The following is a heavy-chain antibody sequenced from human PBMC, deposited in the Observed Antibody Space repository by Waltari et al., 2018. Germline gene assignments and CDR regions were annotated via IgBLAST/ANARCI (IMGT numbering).Heavy chain of an antibody. J-gene: IGHJ4*02. V-gene: IGHV3-23*01. CDR1: GFTFRAYT. Sequence: EVQILESGGGLVQPGGSLRLSCAASGFTFRAYTMNWGRQAPGKGLEWVSSISGSSVSTYYADSVQGRFTISRDNSKNTMYLQMNSLRAEDSAVYYCAKDRSGSYYLGDSWGQGTLVTVSS. CDR2: ISGSSVST. D-gene: IGHD1-26*01. CDR3: AKDRSGSYYLGDS.